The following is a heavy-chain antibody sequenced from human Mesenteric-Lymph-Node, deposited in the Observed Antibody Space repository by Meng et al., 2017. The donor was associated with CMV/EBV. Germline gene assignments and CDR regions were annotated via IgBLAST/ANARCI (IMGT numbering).Heavy chain of an antibody. CDR2: ISAYNGNT. CDR1: GYTFTSYG. J-gene: IGHJ4*02. Sequence: ASVKVSCKASGYTFTSYGISCVRQAPGQGLEWMGWISAYNGNTNYAQKLQGRVTITTDTSTSTPYMGLRSLRSDYTAVYYCARGVGRGSSLDYWGQGTLVTVSS. D-gene: IGHD1-26*01. CDR3: ARGVGRGSSLDY. V-gene: IGHV1-18*01.